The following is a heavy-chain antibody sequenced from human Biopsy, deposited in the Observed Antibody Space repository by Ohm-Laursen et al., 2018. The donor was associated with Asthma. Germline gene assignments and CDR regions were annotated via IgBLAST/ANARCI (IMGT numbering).Heavy chain of an antibody. D-gene: IGHD3-10*01. CDR3: ARAVDYSHYYGIDV. CDR2: ISVYNGNT. Sequence: AAVKVSCKTSGYTFNSAGITWVRQAPGQGLEWMGWISVYNGNTKVAQRLQDRVTMITDTSTSTAYMELRSLRSDDTAVYFCARAVDYSHYYGIDVWGQGTTVTVS. V-gene: IGHV1-18*01. CDR1: GYTFNSAG. J-gene: IGHJ6*02.